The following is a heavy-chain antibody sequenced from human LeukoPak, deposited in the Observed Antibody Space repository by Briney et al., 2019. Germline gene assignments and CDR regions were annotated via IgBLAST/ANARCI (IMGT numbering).Heavy chain of an antibody. Sequence: GGSLRLSCAASGFTFSSYEMNWVRQAPGKGLEWVSYISSSGSTIYYADSVKGRFTISRDNAKNSLYLQMNSLRAEDTAVYYCARGPYYDILTGYYDWGQGTLVTVSS. J-gene: IGHJ4*02. V-gene: IGHV3-48*03. CDR3: ARGPYYDILTGYYD. CDR2: ISSSGSTI. D-gene: IGHD3-9*01. CDR1: GFTFSSYE.